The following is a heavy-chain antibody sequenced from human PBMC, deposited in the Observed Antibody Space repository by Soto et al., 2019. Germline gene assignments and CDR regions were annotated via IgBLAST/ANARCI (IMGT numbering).Heavy chain of an antibody. CDR2: IIPIFGTA. J-gene: IGHJ4*02. CDR1: GGTFSSYA. Sequence: GASVKVSCKDSGGTFSSYAISWVRQAPGQGLEWMGGIIPIFGTANYAQKFQGRVTITADESTSTAYMELSSLRSEDTAVYYCARGTGKYYYDSSGYSNFDYWGQGTLVTVSS. CDR3: ARGTGKYYYDSSGYSNFDY. D-gene: IGHD3-22*01. V-gene: IGHV1-69*13.